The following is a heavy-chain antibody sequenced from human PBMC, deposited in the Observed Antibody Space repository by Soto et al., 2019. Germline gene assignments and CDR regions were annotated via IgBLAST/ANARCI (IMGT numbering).Heavy chain of an antibody. CDR2: TSYFGTT. V-gene: IGHV4-30-4*01. CDR1: GGSINSVDYY. CDR3: ARVQRDTAMGHFDY. J-gene: IGHJ4*02. D-gene: IGHD5-18*01. Sequence: QVQLQESGPGLVKPSQTLSLICSVSGGSINSVDYYWAWIRQTPGKGLEWIGYTSYFGTTDYMPSLRSGVTMSADQSKNQFSLRLSSVTAADTALYYCARVQRDTAMGHFDYWGQGTLVIVSS.